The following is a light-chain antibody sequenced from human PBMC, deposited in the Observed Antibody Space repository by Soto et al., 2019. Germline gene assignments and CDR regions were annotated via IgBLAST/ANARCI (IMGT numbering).Light chain of an antibody. Sequence: EIVLTQSPATLSVSPGAGVTLSCRASQGIGSTLAWYQQKPGQTPRLLIYDTSTRATGVPDRFSGSASGTEFTLTITSRQSEDLAVYYCQHYVNWPLTFGGGTRVENK. CDR3: QHYVNWPLT. V-gene: IGKV3-15*01. J-gene: IGKJ4*01. CDR2: DTS. CDR1: QGIGST.